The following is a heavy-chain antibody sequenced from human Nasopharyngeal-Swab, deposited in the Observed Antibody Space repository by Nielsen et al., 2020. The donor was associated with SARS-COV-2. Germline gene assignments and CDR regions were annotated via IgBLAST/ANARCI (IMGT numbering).Heavy chain of an antibody. CDR2: ISYGGSNK. Sequence: GESLKISCAASGFTFSSYAMHWVRQAPGKGLEWVAVISYGGSNKYYADSVKGRFTISRDNSKSTLYLQMNSLRADDTALYYCADPPFSEYWGQGTLVTVSS. V-gene: IGHV3-30-3*01. J-gene: IGHJ4*02. CDR1: GFTFSSYA. CDR3: ADPPFSEY.